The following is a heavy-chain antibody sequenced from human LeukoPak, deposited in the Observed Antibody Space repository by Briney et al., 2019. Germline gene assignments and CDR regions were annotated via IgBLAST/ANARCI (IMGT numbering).Heavy chain of an antibody. D-gene: IGHD6-13*01. CDR1: GGSISSYY. Sequence: SETLSLTCTVSGGSISSYYWSWIRQPPGKGLEWIGEINHSGNTNYNPSLKSRVTISVDTSKNQFSLKLSSVTAADTAVYYCAGGFRSSSRGGGMINWFDPWGQGTLVTVSS. CDR3: AGGFRSSSRGGGMINWFDP. J-gene: IGHJ5*02. CDR2: INHSGNT. V-gene: IGHV4-34*01.